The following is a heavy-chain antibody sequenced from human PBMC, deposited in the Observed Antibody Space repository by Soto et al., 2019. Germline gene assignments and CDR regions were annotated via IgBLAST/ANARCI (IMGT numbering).Heavy chain of an antibody. CDR1: GFAFSNHA. CDR2: ISDSGGLT. CDR3: AKRQGIGAAAKNFDF. V-gene: IGHV3-23*01. J-gene: IGHJ4*02. Sequence: PGGSLRLSCAASGFAFSNHAMRWVRQAPGKGLEWVSGISDSGGLTYYADSVKGRFSMSRDNSKNTLYLQMKNLRAEDTAVYFCAKRQGIGAAAKNFDFWGQGTLVTVSS. D-gene: IGHD6-13*01.